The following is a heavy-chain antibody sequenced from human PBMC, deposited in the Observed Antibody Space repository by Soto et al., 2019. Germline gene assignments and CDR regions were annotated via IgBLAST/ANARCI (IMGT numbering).Heavy chain of an antibody. J-gene: IGHJ4*02. V-gene: IGHV4-59*01. CDR3: ARAGSTWRYFFDY. CDR2: VYYSGTT. Sequence: QVQLQESGPGLVKPSETLSLTCTVSGGSISSYYWTWIRQPPGQGLEWVGYVYYSGTTYYNPSLQSRVTISVDKSKNQFYLKVKSVTAADTAIYYCARAGSTWRYFFDYWGQGSLVTVSS. D-gene: IGHD6-13*01. CDR1: GGSISSYY.